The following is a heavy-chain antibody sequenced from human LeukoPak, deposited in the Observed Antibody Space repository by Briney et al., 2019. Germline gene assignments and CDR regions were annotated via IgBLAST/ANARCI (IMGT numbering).Heavy chain of an antibody. V-gene: IGHV4-30-2*01. CDR2: IYHSGST. Sequence: SQTLSLTCAVSGGSISSGGYCWSWIRQPPGKGLEWIGYIYHSGSTYYNPCIKCRVTISVDRSKNQCSLKLSSVTAADTAVYYCATYFYDEYGSYYFDYWGQGTLVTVSS. CDR3: ATYFYDEYGSYYFDY. J-gene: IGHJ4*02. CDR1: GGSISSGGYC. D-gene: IGHD5/OR15-5a*01.